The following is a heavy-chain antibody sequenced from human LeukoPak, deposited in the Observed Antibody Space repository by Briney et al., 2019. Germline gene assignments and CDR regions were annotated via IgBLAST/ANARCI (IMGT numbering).Heavy chain of an antibody. V-gene: IGHV3-48*01. CDR1: GFTFSSYS. Sequence: PGGSLRLSCAASGFTFSSYSMNWVRQAPGKGLEWVSYISSSSSTIYYADSVKGRFTISRDNAKNSLYLQMNSLRAEDTAVYYCAKVYSSSWDRFEGYWGQGTLVTVSS. CDR2: ISSSSSTI. J-gene: IGHJ4*02. D-gene: IGHD6-13*01. CDR3: AKVYSSSWDRFEGY.